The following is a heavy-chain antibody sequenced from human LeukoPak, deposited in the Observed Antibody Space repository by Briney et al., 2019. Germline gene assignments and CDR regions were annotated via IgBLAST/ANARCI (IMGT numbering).Heavy chain of an antibody. V-gene: IGHV4-34*01. CDR2: INHSGST. CDR3: ARAIRWFDP. J-gene: IGHJ5*02. CDR1: GGSFSGYY. Sequence: SETRSLTCAVYGGSFSGYYWSWIRQPPGKGLEWIGEINHSGSTNYNPSLKSRVTISVDTSKNQFSRKRSAGTAADTAVYYCARAIRWFDPWGQGTLVTVSS. D-gene: IGHD2-21*01.